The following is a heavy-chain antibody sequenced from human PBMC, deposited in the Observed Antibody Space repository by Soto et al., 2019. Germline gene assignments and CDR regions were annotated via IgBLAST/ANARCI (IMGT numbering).Heavy chain of an antibody. CDR3: AKDRGYLGELSSNFDY. CDR2: ISYDGSNK. J-gene: IGHJ4*02. D-gene: IGHD3-16*02. V-gene: IGHV3-30*18. Sequence: GGSLRLSCAASGFTFSSYGMHWVRQAPGKGLEWVAVISYDGSNKYYADSVKGRFTISRDNSKNTLYLQMNSLRAEDTAVYYCAKDRGYLGELSSNFDYWGQGTLVTVSS. CDR1: GFTFSSYG.